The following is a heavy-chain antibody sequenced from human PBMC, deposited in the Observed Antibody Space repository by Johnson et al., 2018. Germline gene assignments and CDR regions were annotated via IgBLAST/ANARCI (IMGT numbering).Heavy chain of an antibody. J-gene: IGHJ6*02. D-gene: IGHD3-16*01. CDR1: GFTFSSYA. V-gene: IGHV3-23*04. CDR3: VREGDNYYSYGMDV. CDR2: LRGSGGST. Sequence: EVPLVESGGGLVQPGGSLRLSCAASGFTFSSYAMSWVRQAPGTGLEWVSALRGSGGSTYYADSVQGRFTISKDNSKTTLYLQMNSMRAEDTAVYYCVREGDNYYSYGMDVWGQGTTVTVSS.